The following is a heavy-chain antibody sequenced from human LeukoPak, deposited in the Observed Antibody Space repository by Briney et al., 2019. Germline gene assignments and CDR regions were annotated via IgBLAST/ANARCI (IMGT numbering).Heavy chain of an antibody. CDR3: SKENGASSPFGY. D-gene: IGHD2-8*01. V-gene: IGHV4-34*01. J-gene: IGHJ4*02. Sequence: SETLSLTCAVYGGSFSGYCWSWIRQPPGQGLEWIGEISLTGLTHYNPSLESRVTVSLDKSKNQLSLNLTSVTAADTAVYYCSKENGASSPFGYWGQGTLVTVLS. CDR1: GGSFSGYC. CDR2: ISLTGLT.